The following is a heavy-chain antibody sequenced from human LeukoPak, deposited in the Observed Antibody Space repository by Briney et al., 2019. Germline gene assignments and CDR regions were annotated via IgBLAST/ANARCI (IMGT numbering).Heavy chain of an antibody. V-gene: IGHV4-34*01. D-gene: IGHD3-22*01. CDR2: INHSGST. CDR1: GGSFSGYY. CDR3: ARGRGEDSSGYNNDY. J-gene: IGHJ4*02. Sequence: SETLSLTCAVYGGSFSGYYWSWIRQPPGKGLEWIGEINHSGSTNYNPSLKSRVTISVDTSKNQFSLRLSSVTAADTAVYYCARGRGEDSSGYNNDYWGQGTLVTVSS.